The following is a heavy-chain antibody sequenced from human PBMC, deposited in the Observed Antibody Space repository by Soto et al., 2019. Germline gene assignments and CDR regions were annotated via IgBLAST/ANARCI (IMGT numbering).Heavy chain of an antibody. D-gene: IGHD1-20*01. V-gene: IGHV1-18*01. Sequence: ASVKVACKASGYTFTSYGISWVRQAPGQGLEWMGWISAYNGNTNYAQKLQGRVTMTTDTSTSTAYMELRSLRSDDTAVYYCARERITGTIHHNWFYPWGQGTLVTVSS. CDR2: ISAYNGNT. CDR1: GYTFTSYG. J-gene: IGHJ5*02. CDR3: ARERITGTIHHNWFYP.